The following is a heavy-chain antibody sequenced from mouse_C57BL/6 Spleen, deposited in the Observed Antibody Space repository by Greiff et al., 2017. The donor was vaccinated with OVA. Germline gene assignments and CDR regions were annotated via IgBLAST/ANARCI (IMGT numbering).Heavy chain of an antibody. CDR3: ARRGYSNYEGSY. CDR1: GYTFTSYW. V-gene: IGHV1-50*01. D-gene: IGHD2-5*01. CDR2: IDPSDSYT. J-gene: IGHJ2*01. Sequence: QVQLQQPGAELVKPGASVKLSCKASGYTFTSYWMQWVKQRPGQGLEWIGEIDPSDSYTNYNQKFKGKATLTVDTSSSTAYMQLSSLTSEDSAVDYCARRGYSNYEGSYWGQGTTLTVSS.